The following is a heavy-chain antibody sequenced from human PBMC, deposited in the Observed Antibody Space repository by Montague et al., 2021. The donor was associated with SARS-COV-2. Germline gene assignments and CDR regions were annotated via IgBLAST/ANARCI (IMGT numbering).Heavy chain of an antibody. Sequence: TLYLTCTVSGGPISGSSYYWSWIRQPAGKGLEGNGLINNAVISNYNPYSKVRVTMSVDMSKNQFSLKMTSVTAADTAVYYCARDPHDYGRFDPWGQGTLVTVSS. J-gene: IGHJ5*02. CDR3: ARDPHDYGRFDP. CDR2: INNAVIS. D-gene: IGHD4-17*01. CDR1: GGPISGSSYY. V-gene: IGHV4-61*02.